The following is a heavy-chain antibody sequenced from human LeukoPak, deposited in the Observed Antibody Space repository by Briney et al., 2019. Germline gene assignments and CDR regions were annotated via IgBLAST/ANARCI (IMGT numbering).Heavy chain of an antibody. Sequence: PSETLSLTCTVSGYSISSGYYWGWIRQPPGKGLEWIGSTYDSGSTYYNPSLKSRVTISVDTSKNQFSLKLTSVTAADTAVYYCARGGYSGRPLDYWGQGTLVTVSS. CDR2: TYDSGST. CDR3: ARGGYSGRPLDY. V-gene: IGHV4-38-2*02. CDR1: GYSISSGYY. D-gene: IGHD1-26*01. J-gene: IGHJ4*02.